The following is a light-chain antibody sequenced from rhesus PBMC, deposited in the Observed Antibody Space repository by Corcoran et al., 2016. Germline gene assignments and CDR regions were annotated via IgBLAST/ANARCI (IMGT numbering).Light chain of an antibody. CDR2: RAS. CDR1: QAISTW. CDR3: QQHDHSPLT. Sequence: DIQMTQSPSSLSASVGDRVTITCRASQAISTWLAWYQQKPGKAPNLLIYRASKLETGVPSRFSGSGSGTDCPLTISSLQPEDIATYYCQQHDHSPLTFGGGTKVEIK. V-gene: IGKV1-69*01. J-gene: IGKJ4*01.